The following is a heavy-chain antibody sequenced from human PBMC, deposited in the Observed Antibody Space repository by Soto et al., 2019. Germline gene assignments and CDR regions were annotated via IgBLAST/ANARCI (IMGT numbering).Heavy chain of an antibody. Sequence: SETLSLTCTVSGGSGSNSNYYWGWIRQSPGKGLEWNGSVYYRGRRYSKSSVKSRVTISVDTSKNQFSLNLKSVTASDTAVYFCVSQRTSVLTPAYFDYWGPGALVTVSS. CDR1: GGSGSNSNYY. V-gene: IGHV4-39*01. CDR2: VYYRGRR. CDR3: VSQRTSVLTPAYFDY. D-gene: IGHD2-8*01. J-gene: IGHJ4*02.